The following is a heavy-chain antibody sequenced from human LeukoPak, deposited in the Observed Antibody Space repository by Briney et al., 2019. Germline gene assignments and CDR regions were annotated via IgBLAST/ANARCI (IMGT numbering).Heavy chain of an antibody. J-gene: IGHJ5*02. Sequence: SETLSLTCTVSGGSISSYYWSWIRQPPGKGLEWIGYIYYSGSTNYNPSLKSRVTISVDTSKNQFSLKLSSVTAADTAVYYCARGFVGIVVVPAAISVWFDPWGQGTLVTVSS. D-gene: IGHD2-2*03. V-gene: IGHV4-59*01. CDR3: ARGFVGIVVVPAAISVWFDP. CDR2: IYYSGST. CDR1: GGSISSYY.